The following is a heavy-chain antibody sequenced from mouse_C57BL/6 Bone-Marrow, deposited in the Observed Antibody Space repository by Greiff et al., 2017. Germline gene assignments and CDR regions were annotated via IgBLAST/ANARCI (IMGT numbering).Heavy chain of an antibody. CDR3: ARGMMVTTGAWFAY. Sequence: QVQLQQSGPGLVQPSQSLSITCTVSGFSLTSYGVHWVRQSPGKGLEWLGVIWSGGSTDYNAAFISRLSISKDNSKSQVFCKMNRLQADDTAIYYCARGMMVTTGAWFAYWGQGTLVTVSA. J-gene: IGHJ3*01. CDR2: IWSGGST. V-gene: IGHV2-2*01. CDR1: GFSLTSYG. D-gene: IGHD2-3*01.